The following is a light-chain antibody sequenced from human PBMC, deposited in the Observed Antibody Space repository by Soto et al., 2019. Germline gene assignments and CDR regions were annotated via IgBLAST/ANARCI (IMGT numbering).Light chain of an antibody. CDR2: AAS. CDR3: QQLSLYLIT. J-gene: IGKJ5*01. V-gene: IGKV1-9*01. Sequence: DIPLTQSPSFLSASVGDRVTITCRASQGIGSYFAWYQQKLGKAPELLIYAASTLQSGVPSRFSGSGSGTEFTLTISSLQPVDFAPVYWQQLSLYLITFGRGTRLEMK. CDR1: QGIGSY.